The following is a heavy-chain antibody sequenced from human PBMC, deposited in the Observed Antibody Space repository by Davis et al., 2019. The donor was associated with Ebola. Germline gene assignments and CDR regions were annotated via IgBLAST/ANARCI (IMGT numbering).Heavy chain of an antibody. V-gene: IGHV1-2*04. Sequence: ASVKVSCKASGYTFTGYYMHWVRQAPGQGLEWMGWINPNSGGTNYAQKFQGWVTMTRDTSISTAYMELSRLRSDDTAVYYCARDQGWIAAAGLDYWGQGTLVTVSS. D-gene: IGHD6-13*01. CDR3: ARDQGWIAAAGLDY. CDR2: INPNSGGT. CDR1: GYTFTGYY. J-gene: IGHJ4*02.